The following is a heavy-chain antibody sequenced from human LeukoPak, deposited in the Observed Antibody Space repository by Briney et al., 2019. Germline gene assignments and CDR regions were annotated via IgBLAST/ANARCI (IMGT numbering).Heavy chain of an antibody. CDR2: INPSGGSA. CDR3: ARDHGYCSGGSCYNYYYGMDV. D-gene: IGHD2-15*01. V-gene: IGHV1-46*01. CDR1: GYTFTSYH. Sequence: ASVTVSCKASGYTFTSYHMHWVRQAPGQGLEWMGIINPSGGSATYAQMFQGRVAMTRDTSTTTVYMELSSLRSEDTAVYFCARDHGYCSGGSCYNYYYGMDVWGQGTTVTVSS. J-gene: IGHJ6*02.